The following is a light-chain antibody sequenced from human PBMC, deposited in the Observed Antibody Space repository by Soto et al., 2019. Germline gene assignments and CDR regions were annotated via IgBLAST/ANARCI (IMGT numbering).Light chain of an antibody. CDR1: SSDVGNYNY. CDR2: DVN. CDR3: CSYAGSYTWV. V-gene: IGLV2-11*01. Sequence: QSALPQPRSVSGSPGQSVTISCTGTSSDVGNYNYVSWYQQHPGKAPKFMIYDVNKRPSGVPDRVSGSKSGNTASLTSSGLQAEDEAEYYCCSYAGSYTWVFGGGTKVTVL. J-gene: IGLJ3*02.